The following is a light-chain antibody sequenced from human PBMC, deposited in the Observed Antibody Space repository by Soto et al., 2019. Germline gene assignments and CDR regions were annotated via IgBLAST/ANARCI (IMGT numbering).Light chain of an antibody. CDR2: DAS. J-gene: IGKJ1*01. V-gene: IGKV1D-13*01. CDR3: QQRSNWPRT. Sequence: AIQLTQSPSSLSASVGDRVTITCRSSQGIGSALAWYQQKPGKAPKLLIYDASSLESGVPSRFSGSGSGTDFTLTISSLQPEDFAVYYCQQRSNWPRTFGQATKVDIK. CDR1: QGIGSA.